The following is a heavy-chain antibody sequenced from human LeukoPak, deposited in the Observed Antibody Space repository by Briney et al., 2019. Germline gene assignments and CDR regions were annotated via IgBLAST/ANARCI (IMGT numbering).Heavy chain of an antibody. Sequence: GASLNISCKGSGSIFTSYWIGWVRPMRGKGLEWMGIIYPGDSDTKYSPSFQSQVTISADKSITTSYLLCSILNAAPTALYCATRLYFGYSYGYNYYYMDVWGKGTTATVSS. CDR3: TRLYFGYSYGYNYYYMDV. V-gene: IGHV5-51*01. CDR2: IYPGDSDT. CDR1: GSIFTSYW. J-gene: IGHJ6*03. D-gene: IGHD5-18*01.